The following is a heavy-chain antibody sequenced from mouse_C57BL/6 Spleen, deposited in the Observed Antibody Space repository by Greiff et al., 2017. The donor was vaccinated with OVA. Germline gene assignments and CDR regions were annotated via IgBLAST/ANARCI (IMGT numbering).Heavy chain of an antibody. CDR2: IYPRSGNT. CDR1: GYTFTSYG. V-gene: IGHV1-81*01. J-gene: IGHJ2*01. D-gene: IGHD4-1*02. Sequence: VQLQQSGAELARPGASVKLSCKASGYTFTSYGISWVKQRTGQGLEWIGEIYPRSGNTYYNEKFKGKATLTADKSSSTAYMELRSLTSEDSAVYFCARSPTGRGPFDYWGQGTTLTVSS. CDR3: ARSPTGRGPFDY.